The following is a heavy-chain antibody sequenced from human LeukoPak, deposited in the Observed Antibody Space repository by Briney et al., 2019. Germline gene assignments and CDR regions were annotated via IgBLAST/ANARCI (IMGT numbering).Heavy chain of an antibody. Sequence: ASVKVSCKASGYTFTSYDINWVRQATGQGLEWMGWMNPNSGNTGYAQKFQRRVTITRNTSISTAYMELSSLRSEDTAVYYCARGYSSGWYYYYYYMDVWGKGTTVTVSS. CDR3: ARGYSSGWYYYYYYMDV. J-gene: IGHJ6*03. CDR2: MNPNSGNT. D-gene: IGHD6-19*01. CDR1: GYTFTSYD. V-gene: IGHV1-8*03.